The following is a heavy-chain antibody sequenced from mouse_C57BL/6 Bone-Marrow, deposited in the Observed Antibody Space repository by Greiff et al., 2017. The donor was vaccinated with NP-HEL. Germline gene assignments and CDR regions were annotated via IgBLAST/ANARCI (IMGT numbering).Heavy chain of an antibody. CDR1: GYTFTSYT. Sequence: VQLQQSGAELARPGASVKMSCKASGYTFTSYTMHWVKQRPGQGLEWIGYINPSSGYTKYNQKFKDKATLTADKSSSTAYMQLSSLTSEDSAVYYCAPYGNYEGVNYWGQGTTLTVSS. CDR3: APYGNYEGVNY. CDR2: INPSSGYT. V-gene: IGHV1-4*01. D-gene: IGHD2-1*01. J-gene: IGHJ2*01.